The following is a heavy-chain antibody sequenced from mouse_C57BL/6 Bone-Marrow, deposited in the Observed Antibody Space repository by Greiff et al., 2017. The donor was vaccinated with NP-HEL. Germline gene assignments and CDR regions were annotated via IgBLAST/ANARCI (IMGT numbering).Heavy chain of an antibody. Sequence: VQLQQPGAELVKPGASVKLSCKASGYTFTSYWMHWVKQRPGQGLEWIGMIHPNSGSTNYNEKFKSKATLTVDKSSSTAYMQLSSLTSEDSAVYYCARSLDGYYNYYAMDYWGQGTSVTVSS. D-gene: IGHD2-3*01. CDR3: ARSLDGYYNYYAMDY. V-gene: IGHV1-64*01. CDR1: GYTFTSYW. CDR2: IHPNSGST. J-gene: IGHJ4*01.